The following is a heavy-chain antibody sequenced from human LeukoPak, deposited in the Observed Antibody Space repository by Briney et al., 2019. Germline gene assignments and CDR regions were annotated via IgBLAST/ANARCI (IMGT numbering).Heavy chain of an antibody. CDR3: ARKVLVPAATGADAFDV. CDR2: MYYDGRNK. D-gene: IGHD2-2*01. V-gene: IGHV3-33*08. CDR1: GFTFTDYF. J-gene: IGHJ3*01. Sequence: AGGSLRLSCVASGFTFTDYFMSWVRQAPGKGLEWVAVMYYDGRNKYYADSVKGRFTISRDNSKNTLYLQINSLRAEDTAVFYCARKVLVPAATGADAFDVWGRGTMVIVSS.